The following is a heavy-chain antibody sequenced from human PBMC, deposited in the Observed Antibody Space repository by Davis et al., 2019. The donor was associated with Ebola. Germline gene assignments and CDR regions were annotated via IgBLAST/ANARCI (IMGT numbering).Heavy chain of an antibody. V-gene: IGHV4-61*09. CDR3: ARGVNWFDP. CDR2: IYTSGST. D-gene: IGHD3-16*01. Sequence: PSETLSLTCTVSGGSISSGSYYWSWIRQPAGKGLEWIGHIYTSGSTNYNPSLKSRVTISVDTSKNQFSLKLSSVTAADTAVYYCARGVNWFDPWGQGTLVTVSS. CDR1: GGSISSGSYY. J-gene: IGHJ5*02.